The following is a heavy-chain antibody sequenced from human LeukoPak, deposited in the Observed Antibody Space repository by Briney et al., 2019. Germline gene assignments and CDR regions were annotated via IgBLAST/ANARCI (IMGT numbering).Heavy chain of an antibody. V-gene: IGHV4-59*02. J-gene: IGHJ6*02. CDR3: ARGGARLYGMDV. CDR1: GGFVSSNY. CDR2: IYYSGST. D-gene: IGHD4/OR15-4a*01. Sequence: SETLSLTRTVSGGFVSSNYWSWIRQPPGKGLEWIGYIYYSGSTNYNPSLKSRVTISEDTSKNQFSLKLTSVTAADTAVYYCARGGARLYGMDVWGQGTTVTVSS.